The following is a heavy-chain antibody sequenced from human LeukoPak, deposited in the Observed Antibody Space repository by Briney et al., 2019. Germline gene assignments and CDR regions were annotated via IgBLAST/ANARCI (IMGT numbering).Heavy chain of an antibody. CDR1: GGSFSGYY. CDR3: ATMSVYDSGGYYGTPAFDY. J-gene: IGHJ4*02. V-gene: IGHV4-34*01. D-gene: IGHD3-22*01. Sequence: SETLSLTCAVYGGSFSGYYWSWIRQPPGKGLEWIGEINHSGSTNYNPSLKSRVTISVDTSKNQFSLKLSSVTAADTAVYYCATMSVYDSGGYYGTPAFDYWGQGTLVTVSS. CDR2: INHSGST.